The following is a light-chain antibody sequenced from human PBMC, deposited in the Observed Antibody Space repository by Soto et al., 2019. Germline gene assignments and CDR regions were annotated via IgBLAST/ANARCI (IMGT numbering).Light chain of an antibody. Sequence: QSVLTQPPSASGTPGQRVTISCSGSNSNIGKNYVYWYRQLPGTAPKLLIYRNNQRPSGVPDRFSGSKSGTSASLAISGLRSEDEADYYCAAWDDSLSGYELFGGGTKLTVL. V-gene: IGLV1-47*01. CDR3: AAWDDSLSGYEL. CDR2: RNN. J-gene: IGLJ2*01. CDR1: NSNIGKNY.